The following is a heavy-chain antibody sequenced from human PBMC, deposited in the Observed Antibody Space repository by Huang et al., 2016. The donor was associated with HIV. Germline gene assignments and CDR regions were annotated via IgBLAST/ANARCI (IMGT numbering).Heavy chain of an antibody. V-gene: IGHV3-23*01. D-gene: IGHD6-13*01. CDR3: AKADSGAAAGSLVDY. CDR1: GFTFSSYA. J-gene: IGHJ4*02. CDR2: STGRGSSS. Sequence: EVQLLESGGGLVQPGGSLRLSCAASGFTFSSYAMSWVRQAPVKGLEWVSSSTGRGSSSYYADSVKGRFTISRDNSKNTLYLQMNSLRAEDTAIYYCAKADSGAAAGSLVDYWGQGTLVTVSS.